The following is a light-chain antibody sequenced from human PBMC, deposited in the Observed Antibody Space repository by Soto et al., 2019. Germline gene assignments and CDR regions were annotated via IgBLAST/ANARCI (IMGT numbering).Light chain of an antibody. CDR1: SSDVGGSNF. CDR2: EVN. J-gene: IGLJ2*01. Sequence: QSALTQPRSVSGSPGQSVTISCTGTSSDVGGSNFVSWYQQHPGKAPKLMICEVNKRPSGVPDRFSGSKSGNTASLTISGFQTEDEADYYCCSYAGSYSWVFGGGTKLTVL. V-gene: IGLV2-11*01. CDR3: CSYAGSYSWV.